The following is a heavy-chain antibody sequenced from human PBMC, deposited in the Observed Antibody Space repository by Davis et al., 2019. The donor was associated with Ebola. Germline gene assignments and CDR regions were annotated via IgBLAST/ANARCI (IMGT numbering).Heavy chain of an antibody. CDR2: ISWNSGSI. CDR1: GFTFDDYA. D-gene: IGHD4-17*01. J-gene: IGHJ4*02. Sequence: SLKISCAASGFTFDDYAMHWVRQAPGKGLEWVSGISWNSGSIGYADSVKGRFTISRDNAKNSLYLQMNSLRAEDTAVYYCARMGPGDGDHGDDYWGQGTLVTVSS. CDR3: ARMGPGDGDHGDDY. V-gene: IGHV3-9*01.